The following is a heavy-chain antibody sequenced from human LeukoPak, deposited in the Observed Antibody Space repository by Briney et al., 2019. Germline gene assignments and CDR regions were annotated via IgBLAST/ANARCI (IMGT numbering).Heavy chain of an antibody. Sequence: ASVKVSCKASGYTFTGYYMHWVRQAPGQGLEWMGWINPNNDGTNYAQKFQGRVTMTRDTSISTAYMELSRLRSDDTAVYYCARVRKYYYDSSGYRFDPWGPGTLVTLSS. V-gene: IGHV1-2*02. D-gene: IGHD3-22*01. CDR3: ARVRKYYYDSSGYRFDP. CDR1: GYTFTGYY. CDR2: INPNNDGT. J-gene: IGHJ5*02.